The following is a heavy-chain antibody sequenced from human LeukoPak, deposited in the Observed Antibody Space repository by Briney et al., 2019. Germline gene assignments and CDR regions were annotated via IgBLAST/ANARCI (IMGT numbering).Heavy chain of an antibody. J-gene: IGHJ4*02. CDR1: GFTFSSYW. Sequence: GGSLRLSCAASGFTFSSYWMHWVRQAPGKGLVWVSRINSDGSSTSYAGSVKGRFTISRDNAKNTLYLQMNSLRAEDTAVYYCARGRPGNYFDYWGQGTLVTVSS. CDR3: ARGRPGNYFDY. CDR2: INSDGSST. V-gene: IGHV3-74*01.